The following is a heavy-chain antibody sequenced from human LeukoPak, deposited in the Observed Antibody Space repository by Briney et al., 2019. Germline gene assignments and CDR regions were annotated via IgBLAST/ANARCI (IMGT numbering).Heavy chain of an antibody. CDR1: GFTFTSSA. CDR2: IVVGSGNT. CDR3: AADRPDYYDSRGGAFDI. D-gene: IGHD3-22*01. J-gene: IGHJ3*02. Sequence: GASVKVSCRASGFTFTSSAMQWVRQARGQRLEWIGWIVVGSGNTDYAQKFQERVTITRDMSTSTAYMELSSLRSEDTAVYYCAADRPDYYDSRGGAFDIWGQGTMVTVSS. V-gene: IGHV1-58*02.